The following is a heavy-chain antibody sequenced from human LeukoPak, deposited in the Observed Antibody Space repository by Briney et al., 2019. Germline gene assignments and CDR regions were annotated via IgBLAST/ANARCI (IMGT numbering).Heavy chain of an antibody. CDR3: AKATYYYDSSGRIGGYFDY. CDR2: ISYDGSNK. J-gene: IGHJ4*02. D-gene: IGHD3-22*01. Sequence: PGRSLRLSCAASGFTFSSYAMHWVRQAPGKGLEWVAVISYDGSNKYYADSVKGRFTISRDNSKNTLYLQMNSLRAEDTAVYYCAKATYYYDSSGRIGGYFDYWGQGTLVTVSS. CDR1: GFTFSSYA. V-gene: IGHV3-30-3*01.